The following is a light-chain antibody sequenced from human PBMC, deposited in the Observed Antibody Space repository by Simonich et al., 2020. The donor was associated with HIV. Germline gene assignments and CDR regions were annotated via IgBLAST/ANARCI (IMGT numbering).Light chain of an antibody. CDR3: MQGIRLPLT. CDR2: EVS. CDR1: QSLLHSDGKTY. J-gene: IGKJ4*01. Sequence: DIVLTQTPLSLSVTPGQPASISCKSSQSLLHSDGKTYLYWYLQKPGQSPQLLMYEVSNRFSGVPDRFSGSGSGTDFTLKISRVEAEDVGFYYCMQGIRLPLTFGGGTKVEIK. V-gene: IGKV2-29*03.